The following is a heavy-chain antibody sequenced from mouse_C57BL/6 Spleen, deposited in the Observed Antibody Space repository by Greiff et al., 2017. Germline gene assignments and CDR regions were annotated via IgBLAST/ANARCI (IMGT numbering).Heavy chain of an antibody. V-gene: IGHV1-5*01. CDR2: IYPGNSDT. J-gene: IGHJ2*01. CDR3: TRRSFYGSSPYYFDY. Sequence: VQLQQSGTVLARPGASVKMSCKTSGYTFTSYWMHWVKQRPGQGLEWIGAIYPGNSDTSYNQKFKGKAKLTAVTSASTAYMELSSLTNEDSAVYYCTRRSFYGSSPYYFDYWGQGTTLTVSS. D-gene: IGHD1-1*01. CDR1: GYTFTSYW.